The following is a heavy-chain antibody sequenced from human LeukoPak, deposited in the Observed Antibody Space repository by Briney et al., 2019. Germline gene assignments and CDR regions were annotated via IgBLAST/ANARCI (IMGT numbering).Heavy chain of an antibody. V-gene: IGHV4-31*03. J-gene: IGHJ4*02. CDR3: ARDLGDGYLANDY. CDR2: FYYSGST. CDR1: GVSISGVAYY. Sequence: PSETLSLTCTVSGVSISGVAYYWSWIRQHPGKGLEWIGYFYYSGSTYYNPSLKSRVTISVDTSKNQFSLDLSSVTAADTAVYYCARDLGDGYLANDYWGQGTLVTVSS. D-gene: IGHD5-24*01.